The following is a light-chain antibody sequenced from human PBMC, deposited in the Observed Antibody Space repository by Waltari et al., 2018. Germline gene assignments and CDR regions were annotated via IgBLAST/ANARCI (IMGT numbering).Light chain of an antibody. Sequence: QVVLTQSPSASASLGASVKLTCTLSSGHSSYAIAWHQQQPEKGPRYLMKANSDARHNKGDWIPLPFSCSSSGAERYLTISGLQSEDEADYYCQTWGTGPRVFGGGTKLTVL. J-gene: IGLJ2*01. V-gene: IGLV4-69*01. CDR1: SGHSSYA. CDR3: QTWGTGPRV. CDR2: ANSDARH.